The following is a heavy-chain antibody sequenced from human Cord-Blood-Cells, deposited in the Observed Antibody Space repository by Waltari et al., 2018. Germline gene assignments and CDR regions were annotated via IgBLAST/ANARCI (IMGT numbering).Heavy chain of an antibody. CDR2: IYYSGGT. D-gene: IGHD2-2*01. CDR1: GGSISSSSYY. V-gene: IGHV4-39*01. Sequence: QLQLQESGPGLVKPSETLSLTCTVSGGSISSSSYYWGWIRQPPGKGLEWIGSIYYSGGTYYNPSLKSRVTISVDTSKNQFSLKLSSVTAADTAVYYCARHGYDIVVVPASDLYYFDYWGQGTLVTVSS. J-gene: IGHJ4*02. CDR3: ARHGYDIVVVPASDLYYFDY.